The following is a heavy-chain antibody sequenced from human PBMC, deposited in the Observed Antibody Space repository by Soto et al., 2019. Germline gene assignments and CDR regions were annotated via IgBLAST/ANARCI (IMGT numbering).Heavy chain of an antibody. J-gene: IGHJ6*03. V-gene: IGHV5-51*01. CDR3: ARHRAAMVFDYYYYMDV. Sequence: GESLKISCKGSGYSFTSYWIGWVRQMPGKGLEWMGIIYPGDSDTRYSPSFQGQVTISADKSISTAYLQWSSLKASDTAMYYCARHRAAMVFDYYYYMDVWGKGTTVTV. CDR1: GYSFTSYW. D-gene: IGHD5-18*01. CDR2: IYPGDSDT.